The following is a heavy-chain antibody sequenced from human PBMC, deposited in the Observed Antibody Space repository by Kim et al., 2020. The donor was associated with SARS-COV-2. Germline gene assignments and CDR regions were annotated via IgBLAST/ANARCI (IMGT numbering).Heavy chain of an antibody. Sequence: SVKVSCKASGGTFSSYAISWVRQAPGQGLEWMGGIIPIFGTANYAQKFQGRVTITADESTSTAYMELSSLRSEDTAVYYCAGGSAAVAYWYFDLWGRGTLVTVSS. CDR2: IIPIFGTA. CDR1: GGTFSSYA. CDR3: AGGSAAVAYWYFDL. J-gene: IGHJ2*01. D-gene: IGHD6-13*01. V-gene: IGHV1-69*13.